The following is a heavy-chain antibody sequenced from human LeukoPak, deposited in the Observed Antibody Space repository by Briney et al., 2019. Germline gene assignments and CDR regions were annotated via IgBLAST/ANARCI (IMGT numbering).Heavy chain of an antibody. V-gene: IGHV3-23*01. J-gene: IGHJ4*02. CDR1: GFTFSSYA. Sequence: PGGSLRLSWAASGFTFSSYAMSWVRQAPGKGLEWVSAISGSGGSTYYADSVKGRFTISRDNSKNTLYLQMNSLRAEDTAVYYCAIERNYDILPGPPGYWGQGTLVTVSS. CDR2: ISGSGGST. CDR3: AIERNYDILPGPPGY. D-gene: IGHD3-9*01.